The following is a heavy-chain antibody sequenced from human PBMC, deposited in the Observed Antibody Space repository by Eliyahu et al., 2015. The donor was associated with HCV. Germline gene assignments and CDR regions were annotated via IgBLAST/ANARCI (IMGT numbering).Heavy chain of an antibody. V-gene: IGHV3-15*01. J-gene: IGHJ6*03. Sequence: EVQLVESGGGLVKPGGSXRLSCAASGFTFXXAXXSWVRQAGKGLEWIGRIKSKTDGGSTDYAAPVKGRFTISRDDSKXTLYLQMNSLKTEDTAVYYCTTGAPGGFDYYLDVWGQGTTVTVSS. CDR1: GFTFXXAX. D-gene: IGHD3-10*01. CDR2: IKSKTDGGST. CDR3: TTGAPGGFDYYLDV.